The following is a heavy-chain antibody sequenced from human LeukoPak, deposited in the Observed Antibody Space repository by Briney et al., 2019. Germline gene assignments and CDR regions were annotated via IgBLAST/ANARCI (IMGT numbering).Heavy chain of an antibody. CDR3: ARKNDFEI. CDR2: IYYSGRT. V-gene: IGHV4-59*01. CDR1: GGSISSDH. J-gene: IGHJ3*02. Sequence: PSETLSLTCSVSGGSISSDHWNWIRQTPGKVLEWIGCIYYSGRTYYNPSLKSRVTISVDMSKSQFSLRLTSVTAADTAVYYCARKNDFEIWGQGTLVTVSS. D-gene: IGHD2/OR15-2a*01.